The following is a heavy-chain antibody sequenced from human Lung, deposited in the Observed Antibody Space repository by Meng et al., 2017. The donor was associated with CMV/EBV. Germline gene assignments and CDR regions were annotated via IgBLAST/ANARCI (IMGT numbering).Heavy chain of an antibody. CDR2: MNPNSGGT. D-gene: IGHD2-2*01. Sequence: ASVXVSXKTVGHTFTSHDINWVRQATGQGLESVGWMNPNSGGTGYAQNFQGRISMTGNTSISTAYMELTGLRSEDTAVYYCVIRIYCTSSNCHSVHWGQGXAVTVSS. J-gene: IGHJ4*02. V-gene: IGHV1-8*01. CDR1: GHTFTSHD. CDR3: VIRIYCTSSNCHSVH.